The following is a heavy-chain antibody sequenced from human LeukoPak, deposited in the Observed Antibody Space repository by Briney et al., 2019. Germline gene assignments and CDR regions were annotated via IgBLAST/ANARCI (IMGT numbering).Heavy chain of an antibody. Sequence: GGSLRLSCAASGFTFSDYYMSWIRQAPGKGLEWVSYISSSGSTIYYADSVKGRFTISRDNARNSLYLQMNSLRAEDTAVYYCAREPEEEWLLPDYWGQGTLVTVSS. D-gene: IGHD3-3*01. CDR3: AREPEEEWLLPDY. V-gene: IGHV3-11*04. J-gene: IGHJ4*02. CDR1: GFTFSDYY. CDR2: ISSSGSTI.